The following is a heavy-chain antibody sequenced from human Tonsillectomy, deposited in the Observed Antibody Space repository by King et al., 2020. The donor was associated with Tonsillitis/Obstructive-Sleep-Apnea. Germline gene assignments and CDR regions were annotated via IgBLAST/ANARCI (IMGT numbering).Heavy chain of an antibody. CDR3: ARGSAVTPTPNYFDY. J-gene: IGHJ4*02. CDR1: GGSISSYY. CDR2: IYYSGST. D-gene: IGHD4-11*01. Sequence: VQLQESGPGLVKPSETLSLTCTVSGGSISSYYWSWIRQPPGKGLEWVGYIYYSGSTNYNPSLKRRVTISVDTSKNQFSLKLSSVTVADTAVDYCARGSAVTPTPNYFDYWGQGTLVTVSS. V-gene: IGHV4-59*01.